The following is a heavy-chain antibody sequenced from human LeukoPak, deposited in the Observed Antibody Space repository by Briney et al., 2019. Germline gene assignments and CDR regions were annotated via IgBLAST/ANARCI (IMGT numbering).Heavy chain of an antibody. CDR1: GFTFSDYY. CDR2: ISSSGSTI. Sequence: PGGSLRLSCAASGFTFSDYYMSWIRQAPGKGLEWVSYISSSGSTIYYADSVEGRFTISRDNAKNSLYLQMNSLRAEDTAVYYCARDGSPEMATANFDYWGQGTLVTVSS. V-gene: IGHV3-11*01. J-gene: IGHJ4*02. CDR3: ARDGSPEMATANFDY. D-gene: IGHD5-24*01.